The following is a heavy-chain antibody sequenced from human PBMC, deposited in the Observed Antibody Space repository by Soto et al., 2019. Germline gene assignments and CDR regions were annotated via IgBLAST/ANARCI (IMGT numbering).Heavy chain of an antibody. Sequence: EVQLLESGGGLVQPGGSLRLSCAASGFTFSIYAMSWVRQAPGKGLEWVSAISGSGGSTYYADSVKGRFTISRDNYKNTLYLQMTSLRAEDTAGDYCVGYSYGYDGDYLGQGTLVTVSS. D-gene: IGHD5-18*01. J-gene: IGHJ4*02. CDR2: ISGSGGST. CDR3: VGYSYGYDGDY. CDR1: GFTFSIYA. V-gene: IGHV3-23*01.